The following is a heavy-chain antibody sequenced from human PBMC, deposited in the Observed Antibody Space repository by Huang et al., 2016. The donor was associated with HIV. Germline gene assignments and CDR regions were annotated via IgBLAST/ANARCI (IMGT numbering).Heavy chain of an antibody. D-gene: IGHD3-10*01. V-gene: IGHV5-51*03. CDR3: ARLAGGTWSYYFDL. J-gene: IGHJ4*02. CDR1: GYIFTNSW. CDR2: IYPGDSDT. Sequence: EVELVQSGTEVKKPGESLKISCKGSGYIFTNSWNGWVRQMPGTGLEWMVIIYPGDSDTRYIPSFQGQVTMSVDKSINTAYLHWSSLKASDTAMYYCARLAGGTWSYYFDLWGQGALVTVSS.